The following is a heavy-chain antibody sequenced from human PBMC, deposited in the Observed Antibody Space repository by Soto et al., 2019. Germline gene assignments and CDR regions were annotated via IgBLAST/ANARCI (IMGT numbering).Heavy chain of an antibody. CDR2: ISYDGSKT. Sequence: QVQLVESGGGVVQPGKSLRLSCVASGLTFSNYGMHWVRQPPGKGLEWVSFISYDGSKTYYADSVRGRFTISRDNSKNTLYLQMNSLRDEDTAVYNCAKGIYADLISYSDYWGQGTLVTVSS. J-gene: IGHJ4*02. CDR3: AKGIYADLISYSDY. D-gene: IGHD2-2*02. V-gene: IGHV3-30*18. CDR1: GLTFSNYG.